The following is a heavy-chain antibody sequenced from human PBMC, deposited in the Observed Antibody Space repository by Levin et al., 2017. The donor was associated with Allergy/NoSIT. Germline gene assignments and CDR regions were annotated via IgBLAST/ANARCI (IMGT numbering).Heavy chain of an antibody. V-gene: IGHV4-34*01. D-gene: IGHD3-16*01. Sequence: PSETLSLTCAVYGGSFSGYYWSWIRQPPGKGLEWIGEINHSGSTNYNPSLKSRVTISVDTSKNQFSLKLSSVTAADTAVYYCASQPLKVRGESSTPDWGQGTLVTVSS. CDR2: INHSGST. J-gene: IGHJ4*02. CDR3: ASQPLKVRGESSTPD. CDR1: GGSFSGYY.